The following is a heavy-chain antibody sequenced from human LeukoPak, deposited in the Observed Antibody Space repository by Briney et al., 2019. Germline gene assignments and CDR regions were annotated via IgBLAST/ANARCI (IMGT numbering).Heavy chain of an antibody. V-gene: IGHV3-53*04. D-gene: IGHD6-13*01. J-gene: IGHJ3*02. CDR2: IYSGGST. CDR1: GFTFTSYW. Sequence: PGGSLRLSCAASGFTFTSYWMHWVRQAPGKGLEWVSVIYSGGSTYYADSVKGRFTISRHNSKNTLYLQMNSLRAEDTAVYYCARDRAAAFDIWGQGTMVTVSS. CDR3: ARDRAAAFDI.